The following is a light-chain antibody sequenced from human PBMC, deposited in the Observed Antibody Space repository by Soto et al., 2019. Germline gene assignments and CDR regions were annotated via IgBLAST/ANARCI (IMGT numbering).Light chain of an antibody. CDR1: ESVHRN. J-gene: IGKJ3*01. V-gene: IGKV3-15*01. CDR2: YAS. Sequence: EMVMTQSPATLSVSPGERVTLSCRASESVHRNLAWYQQKPGQGPSLLIYYASTRATGVPDRFTGSGSGSAFTLTISSLQSEDFGVYLCQHYSNWPPTFGPGTKVEIK. CDR3: QHYSNWPPT.